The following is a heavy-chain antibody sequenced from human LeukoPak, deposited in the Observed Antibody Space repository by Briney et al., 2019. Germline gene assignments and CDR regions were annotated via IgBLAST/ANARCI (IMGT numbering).Heavy chain of an antibody. CDR2: FYNSGST. CDR1: GGSLSNYY. D-gene: IGHD3-16*01. Sequence: PSETLSLTCSVPGGSLSNYYWSWIRQPAGKGLEWIGRFYNSGSTNCNPSLKSRVTMSVDTSKNQFSLKLSFVTAADTAVYYCARVGDYALKDWGQGTLVTVSS. V-gene: IGHV4-4*07. CDR3: ARVGDYALKD. J-gene: IGHJ4*02.